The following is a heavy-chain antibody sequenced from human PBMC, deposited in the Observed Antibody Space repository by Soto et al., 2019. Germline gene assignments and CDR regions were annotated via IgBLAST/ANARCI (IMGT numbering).Heavy chain of an antibody. CDR1: GYTFTNYD. D-gene: IGHD2-15*01. CDR3: ARSGLPDPVVVVGHTPFDP. J-gene: IGHJ5*02. CDR2: ISAYNGDT. V-gene: IGHV1-18*01. Sequence: QVQLVQSGAEVKKPGASVKVSCKASGYTFTNYDINWVRQAPGQGLEWMGWISAYNGDTNYAQKLTGRVTMTTDTSTSTAYMELRSLRSDDTAVYYCARSGLPDPVVVVGHTPFDPWGQGTLVTVSS.